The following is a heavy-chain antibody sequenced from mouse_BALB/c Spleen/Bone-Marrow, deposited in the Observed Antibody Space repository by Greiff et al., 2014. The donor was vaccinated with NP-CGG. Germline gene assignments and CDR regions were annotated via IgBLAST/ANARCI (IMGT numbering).Heavy chain of an antibody. J-gene: IGHJ4*01. CDR2: IDPANGNT. V-gene: IGHV14-3*02. Sequence: EVQLQQSVAELVKPGASVKLSCTASGFNIKDTYMHWVKQRPEQGLEWIGRIDPANGNTKYDPKFQGKATITADTASNTAYLQLNSLTSEDTAVYYCAQGYDWAMDYWGQGTSVTVSS. D-gene: IGHD2-14*01. CDR3: AQGYDWAMDY. CDR1: GFNIKDTY.